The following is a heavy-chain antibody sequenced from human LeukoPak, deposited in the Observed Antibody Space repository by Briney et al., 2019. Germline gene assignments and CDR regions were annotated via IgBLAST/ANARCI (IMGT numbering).Heavy chain of an antibody. CDR3: ARDVDSSTGSLN. V-gene: IGHV3-21*01. D-gene: IGHD2-2*01. J-gene: IGHJ4*02. Sequence: PGGSLRLSCAASGFTFSSYSMNWVRQAPGKGLEWVSSISSSSSYIYYADSVKGRFTISRDNAKNSLYLQMNSLRAEDTAVYYCARDVDSSTGSLNWGQGTLVTVSS. CDR1: GFTFSSYS. CDR2: ISSSSSYI.